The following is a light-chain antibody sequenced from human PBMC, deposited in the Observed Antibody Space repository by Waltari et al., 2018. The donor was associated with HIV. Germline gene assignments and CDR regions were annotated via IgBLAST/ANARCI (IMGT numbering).Light chain of an antibody. CDR2: KDT. Sequence: SYALTHPPSISVSPGQSARTTHSVQCLADQYVYWYQQQPGQAPLLVMYKDTERPSGIPERFFGSTSGTTVTLTTDGVQEEDEADYYCQSADNSDTYYVFGSGTKVTVL. CDR1: CLADQY. J-gene: IGLJ1*01. CDR3: QSADNSDTYYV. V-gene: IGLV3-25*03.